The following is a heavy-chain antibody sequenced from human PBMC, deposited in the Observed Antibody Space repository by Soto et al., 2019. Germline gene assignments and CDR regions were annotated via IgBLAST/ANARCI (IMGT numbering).Heavy chain of an antibody. D-gene: IGHD2-15*01. J-gene: IGHJ4*02. Sequence: QVQLVQSRTEVKKPGASVKVSCMASGYTFTHHGICWVRQAPGQGPEWMGWISCYNGDTKYAQNVQGRVTMTTDTSATTAYMELRSLRSDDTAVYYCARDPSNTSGRYQFFDFWGQGTLVTVSS. CDR1: GYTFTHHG. V-gene: IGHV1-18*01. CDR2: ISCYNGDT. CDR3: ARDPSNTSGRYQFFDF.